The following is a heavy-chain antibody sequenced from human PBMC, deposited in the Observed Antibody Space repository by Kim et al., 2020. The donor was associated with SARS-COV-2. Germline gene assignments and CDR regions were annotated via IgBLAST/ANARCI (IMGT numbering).Heavy chain of an antibody. D-gene: IGHD3-10*01. J-gene: IGHJ4*01. CDR1: GGSFSGYY. CDR3: ARGPPYGSGRYTYYFDY. CDR2: INHSGST. Sequence: SETLSLTCAVYGGSFSGYYWSWIRQPPGKGLEWIGEINHSGSTNYNPSLKSRVTISVDTSKNQFSLKLSSVTAADTAVYYCARGPPYGSGRYTYYFDYWG. V-gene: IGHV4-34*01.